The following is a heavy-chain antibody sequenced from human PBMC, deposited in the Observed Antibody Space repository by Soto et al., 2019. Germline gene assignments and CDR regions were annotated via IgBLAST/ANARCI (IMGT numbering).Heavy chain of an antibody. Sequence: NPSETLSLTCTVSGGSISSYYWSWIRQPPGKGLEWIGYIYYSGSTNYNPSLKSRVTISVDTSKNQFSLKLSSVTAADTAVYYCARLYGSGSYYRWFDPWGQGTLVTVSS. CDR1: GGSISSYY. D-gene: IGHD3-10*01. CDR2: IYYSGST. CDR3: ARLYGSGSYYRWFDP. J-gene: IGHJ5*02. V-gene: IGHV4-59*01.